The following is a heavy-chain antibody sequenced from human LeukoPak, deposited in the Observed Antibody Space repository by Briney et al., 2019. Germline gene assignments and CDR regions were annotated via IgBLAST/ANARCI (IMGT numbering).Heavy chain of an antibody. CDR1: RDSVTTSN. J-gene: IGHJ5*02. D-gene: IGHD5-18*01. V-gene: IGHV4-59*02. CDR3: ARGVDSAKMRP. Sequence: PETLCLTCTVSRDSVTTSNSSSIRHPPRKRLENIGYLHYSVSTTYNPPLKRRATISVDTSTTQFSLNLSSITPAHTAVYYCARGVDSAKMRPWGQGTLVTVSS. CDR2: LHYSVST.